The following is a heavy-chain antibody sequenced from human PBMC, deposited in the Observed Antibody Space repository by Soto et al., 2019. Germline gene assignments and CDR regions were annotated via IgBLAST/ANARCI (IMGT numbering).Heavy chain of an antibody. D-gene: IGHD6-6*01. CDR2: FDPEDGET. V-gene: IGHV1-24*01. CDR3: ATDAPGIAARLPYYYGMDV. CDR1: GYTLTELS. Sequence: GASVKVSRKVSGYTLTELSMHWVRQAPGKGLEWMGGFDPEDGETIYAQKFQGRVTMTEDTSTDTAYMELSSLRSEDTAVYYCATDAPGIAARLPYYYGMDVWGQGTTVIVSS. J-gene: IGHJ6*02.